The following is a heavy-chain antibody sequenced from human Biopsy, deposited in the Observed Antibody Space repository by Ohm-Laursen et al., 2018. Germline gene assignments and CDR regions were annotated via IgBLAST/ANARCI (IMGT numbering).Heavy chain of an antibody. J-gene: IGHJ6*01. V-gene: IGHV1-69*06. CDR3: ASSSYCGRTTCYQNYGMDV. CDR1: GGTFSDYA. CDR2: IIPVSDTA. Sequence: ASVKVSCKTSGGTFSDYAISWVRQAPGQGLEWLGGIIPVSDTANYAQKFQGRVTITADKPTSTAYMELSSLRSEDTALYYCASSSYCGRTTCYQNYGMDVWGQGTTVTVSS. D-gene: IGHD2-2*01.